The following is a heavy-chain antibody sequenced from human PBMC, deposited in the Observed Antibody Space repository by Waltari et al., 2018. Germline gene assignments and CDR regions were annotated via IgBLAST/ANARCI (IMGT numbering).Heavy chain of an antibody. D-gene: IGHD3-22*01. Sequence: QVQLVQSGAEVKKPGASVKVSCKASGYTFTSYAMHWVRQAPGQRLEWMGWSNAGNGNTKYSQKFQGRVTITRDTSASTAYMELSSLRSEDTAVYYCARGDYYYDSYGMDVWGQGTTVTVSS. V-gene: IGHV1-3*01. CDR2: SNAGNGNT. CDR1: GYTFTSYA. CDR3: ARGDYYYDSYGMDV. J-gene: IGHJ6*02.